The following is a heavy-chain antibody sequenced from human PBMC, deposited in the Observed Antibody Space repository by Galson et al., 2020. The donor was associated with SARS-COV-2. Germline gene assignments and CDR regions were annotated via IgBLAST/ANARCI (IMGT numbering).Heavy chain of an antibody. Sequence: ASVKVSCKASGYTFTSYGISWVRQAPGQGLEWMGWISAYNGNTNYAQKLQGRVTMTTDTSTSTAYMELRSLRSDDTAVYYCATGVVVTAINYYYYGMDVWGQGTTVTVSS. CDR2: ISAYNGNT. D-gene: IGHD2-21*02. V-gene: IGHV1-18*01. J-gene: IGHJ6*02. CDR1: GYTFTSYG. CDR3: ATGVVVTAINYYYYGMDV.